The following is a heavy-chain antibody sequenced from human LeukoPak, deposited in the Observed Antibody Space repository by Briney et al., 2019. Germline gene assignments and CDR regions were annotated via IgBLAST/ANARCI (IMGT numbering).Heavy chain of an antibody. D-gene: IGHD6-13*01. CDR1: GFTFSSYD. V-gene: IGHV3-21*01. CDR2: ISTSSNYI. J-gene: IGHJ4*02. CDR3: ARNRIHIAVVGPNDY. Sequence: GGSLRLSCAASGFTFSSYDMNWVRQAPGKGLEWVSSISTSSNYIYYADSVKGRFTISKDNAKNSLYLQMNSLRAEDTAVYYCARNRIHIAVVGPNDYWGQGTLVTVSS.